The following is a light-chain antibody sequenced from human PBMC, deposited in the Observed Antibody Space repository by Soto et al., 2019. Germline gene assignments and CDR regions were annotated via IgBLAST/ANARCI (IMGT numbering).Light chain of an antibody. CDR2: DIF. Sequence: EIVMTQSPATLSVSPGERATVSCRASQSVGSDLAWYQQKPGQAPRLVIYDIFTRATGVPTRFSGSGSGTDFTLTISRLESADFAVYYCQQYSSCPLTFGGGTKVDIK. J-gene: IGKJ4*01. CDR3: QQYSSCPLT. V-gene: IGKV3D-15*01. CDR1: QSVGSD.